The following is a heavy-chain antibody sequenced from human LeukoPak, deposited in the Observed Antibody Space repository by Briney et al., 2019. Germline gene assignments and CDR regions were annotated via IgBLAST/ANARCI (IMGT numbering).Heavy chain of an antibody. Sequence: PGGSLRLSCVASGFSFNRYSLNWVRQAPGKGLEWVSYISGSSSTIYYADSVKGRFTMSRDNSKNTLFLQMDSLRVEDTAVYYCAKDKIWGEDYFDYWGQGTLVTVSS. J-gene: IGHJ4*02. CDR2: ISGSSSTI. D-gene: IGHD3-16*01. CDR3: AKDKIWGEDYFDY. V-gene: IGHV3-48*01. CDR1: GFSFNRYS.